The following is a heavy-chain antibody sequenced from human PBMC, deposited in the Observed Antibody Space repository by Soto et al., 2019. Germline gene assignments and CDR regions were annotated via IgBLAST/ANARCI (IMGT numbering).Heavy chain of an antibody. Sequence: QLQLQESGPGLVKPSETLSLTCTVSGGSISSSSYYWGWIRQPPGKGLEWIGSIYYSGSTYYNPSLKSRVTISVDTSKNQFSLKLSSVTAADTAVYYCAANCGGDCYSVTSRAFDIWGQGTMVTVSS. CDR3: AANCGGDCYSVTSRAFDI. J-gene: IGHJ3*02. CDR1: GGSISSSSYY. V-gene: IGHV4-39*01. D-gene: IGHD2-21*01. CDR2: IYYSGST.